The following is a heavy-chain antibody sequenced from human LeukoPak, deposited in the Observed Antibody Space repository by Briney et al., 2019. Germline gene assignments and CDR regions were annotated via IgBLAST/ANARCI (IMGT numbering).Heavy chain of an antibody. V-gene: IGHV5-51*01. CDR1: GYSFTSYW. D-gene: IGHD3-10*01. CDR3: ARPTRAGQYYYFHY. J-gene: IGHJ4*02. CDR2: IYPGESDT. Sequence: GEALKIFCKGSGYSFTSYWIGGVRQMPGKGLEGMGIIYPGESDTRYSPSLQGQVTISADKSKRTTYQQWRSLQTADSGVYKRARPTRAGQYYYFHYWGQGTLVTVSS.